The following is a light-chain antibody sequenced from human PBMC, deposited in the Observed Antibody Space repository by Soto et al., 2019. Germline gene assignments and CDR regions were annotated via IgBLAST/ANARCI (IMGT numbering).Light chain of an antibody. J-gene: IGKJ5*01. V-gene: IGKV3-11*01. CDR2: DAS. CDR3: QQRKNWPPIT. Sequence: EVVLTQSTATLSLSPGERATLSCRASQSVGSYLAWFHQKPGQAPRLLIYDASNRAPGIPARFSGSGSGTDFTLPISSLDPEDFGVYYCQQRKNWPPITFGQGTRLEIK. CDR1: QSVGSY.